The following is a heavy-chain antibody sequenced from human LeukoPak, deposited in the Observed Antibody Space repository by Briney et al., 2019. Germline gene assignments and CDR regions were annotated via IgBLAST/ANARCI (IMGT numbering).Heavy chain of an antibody. Sequence: GSLRLSCAASGFTFSSYAMTWVRQAPGKGLEWVSGISGSGSNTYNADYVKGRFTISRDNSKNTVYLQMNSLRAEDTAIYYCAKDPLDYWGQGTLVTVSS. CDR3: AKDPLDY. CDR1: GFTFSSYA. CDR2: ISGSGSNT. V-gene: IGHV3-23*01. J-gene: IGHJ4*02.